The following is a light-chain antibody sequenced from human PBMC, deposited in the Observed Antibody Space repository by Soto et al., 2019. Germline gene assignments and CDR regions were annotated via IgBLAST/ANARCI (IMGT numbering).Light chain of an antibody. V-gene: IGLV1-40*01. CDR2: GNR. Sequence: QSVLTQPPSVSGTPGQTVSISCAGTSSHLGADYDVHWYQQLPGSAPRLLIFGNRVRPSGVPDRFSGSKSGTSASLAITGLQAEDEAIDYCQSYDNSLTTAIFGAGTKLTVL. CDR3: QSYDNSLTTAI. J-gene: IGLJ2*01. CDR1: SSHLGADYD.